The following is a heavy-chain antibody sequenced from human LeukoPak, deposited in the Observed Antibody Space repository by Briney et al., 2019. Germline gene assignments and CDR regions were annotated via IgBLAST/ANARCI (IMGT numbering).Heavy chain of an antibody. CDR1: GFTFSSYA. CDR3: ARDRVRYSSSWTFDY. V-gene: IGHV3-30*04. Sequence: GGSLRLSCAASGFTFSSYAMHWVHQAPGKGLEWVAVISYDGSNKYYADSVKGRFTISRDNSKNTLYLQMNSLRAEDTAVYYCARDRVRYSSSWTFDYWGQGTLVTVSS. J-gene: IGHJ4*02. D-gene: IGHD6-13*01. CDR2: ISYDGSNK.